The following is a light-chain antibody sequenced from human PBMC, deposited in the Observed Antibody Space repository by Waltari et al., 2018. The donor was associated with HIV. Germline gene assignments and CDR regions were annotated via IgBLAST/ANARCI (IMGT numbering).Light chain of an antibody. CDR1: SLGDKY. CDR2: QDT. Sequence: SYDLTQPPSVSVSPGQTASISCSGDSLGDKYVSWYQQKPGQPPVLVMYQDTKRPSGIPERFSASNSGNTATLTISGTQSIDEAEYFCLAWDTATPYVFGTGTKVTVL. V-gene: IGLV3-1*01. J-gene: IGLJ1*01. CDR3: LAWDTATPYV.